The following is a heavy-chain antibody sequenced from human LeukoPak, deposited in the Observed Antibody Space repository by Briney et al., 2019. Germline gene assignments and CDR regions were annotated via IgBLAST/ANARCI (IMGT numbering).Heavy chain of an antibody. CDR1: GGSISSSTYY. J-gene: IGHJ4*02. CDR2: IYYTGST. V-gene: IGHV4-39*01. D-gene: IGHD5-18*01. CDR3: ARLGDSAMVRYFDY. Sequence: SETLSLACTVSGGSISSSTYYWAWIRQPPGKGLEWIGGIYYTGSTYSTPSLKSRATISVDTSKNQFSLRLTSVTAAATAVYYCARLGDSAMVRYFDYWGQGTLVTVSS.